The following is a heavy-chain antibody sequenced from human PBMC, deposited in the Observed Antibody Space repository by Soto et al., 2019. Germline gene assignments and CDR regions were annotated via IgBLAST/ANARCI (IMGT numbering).Heavy chain of an antibody. D-gene: IGHD3-10*01. CDR1: GGTFSSYA. Sequence: ALVKVSYKASGGTFSSYAISWVRQAPGQGLEWMGGIIPIFGTANYAQKFQGRVTITADESTSTAYMELSSLRSEDTAVYYCASLNYGSGSFDYWGQGTLVTVS. V-gene: IGHV1-69*13. CDR3: ASLNYGSGSFDY. J-gene: IGHJ4*02. CDR2: IIPIFGTA.